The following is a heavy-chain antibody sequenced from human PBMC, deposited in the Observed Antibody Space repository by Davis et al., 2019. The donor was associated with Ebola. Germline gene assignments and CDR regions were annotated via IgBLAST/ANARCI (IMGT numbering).Heavy chain of an antibody. Sequence: PGGSLRLSCATSGFIFRNYGMHWVRQAPGKGLEWVSFIQYDGGNKYYAESLKGRFTISRDNSKNTLYLQMNSLRAEDTAVYYCARSRSTHAFDYWGQGTLVTVSS. V-gene: IGHV3-30*02. J-gene: IGHJ4*02. CDR2: IQYDGGNK. CDR1: GFIFRNYG. CDR3: ARSRSTHAFDY.